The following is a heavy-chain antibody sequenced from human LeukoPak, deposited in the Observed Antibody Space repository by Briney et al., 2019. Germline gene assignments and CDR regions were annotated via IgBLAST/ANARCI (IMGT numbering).Heavy chain of an antibody. V-gene: IGHV4-31*03. Sequence: SETLSLTCTVSGGSISSGGYYWSWTRQHPGKGLEWIGYIYYSGSTYYNPSLKSRVTISVDTSKNQFSLKLSSVTAADTAVYYCARWNYDAFDIWGQGTMVTVSS. D-gene: IGHD1-7*01. J-gene: IGHJ3*02. CDR2: IYYSGST. CDR1: GGSISSGGYY. CDR3: ARWNYDAFDI.